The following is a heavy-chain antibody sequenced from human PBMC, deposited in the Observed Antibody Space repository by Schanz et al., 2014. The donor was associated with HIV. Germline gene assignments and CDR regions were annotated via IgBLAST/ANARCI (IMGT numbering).Heavy chain of an antibody. CDR3: ARGDLSGDYEGEVDYYYLMDV. D-gene: IGHD4-17*01. J-gene: IGHJ6*02. Sequence: QVLLVQSGAEVKKPGSSVKVSCKVSGGSFSNYAISWVRQAPGQGLEWMGGIIPIYGAAHYAQKLQGRVSINADDATNTAYLELSRLSSDDTAVYYCARGDLSGDYEGEVDYYYLMDVWGQGTTVSVSS. CDR1: GGSFSNYA. CDR2: IIPIYGAA. V-gene: IGHV1-69*01.